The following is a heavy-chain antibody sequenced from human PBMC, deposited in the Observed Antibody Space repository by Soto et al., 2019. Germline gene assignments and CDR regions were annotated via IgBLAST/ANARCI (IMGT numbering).Heavy chain of an antibody. V-gene: IGHV3-30*18. Sequence: GGPLRVSWSAAGFTFSDYAMHWVRKPQGKGLEWVATVSSDGERKYYAMSVQGRFAISKHTSMSTLLLQMDTLGPDAAAIYYCAKVERSGRGPPFSCHIWGQGTMVTVSS. D-gene: IGHD5-12*01. CDR2: VSSDGERK. CDR1: GFTFSDYA. CDR3: AKVERSGRGPPFSCHI. J-gene: IGHJ3*02.